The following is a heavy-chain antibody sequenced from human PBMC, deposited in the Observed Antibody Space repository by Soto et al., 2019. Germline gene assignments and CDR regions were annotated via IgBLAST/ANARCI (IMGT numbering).Heavy chain of an antibody. CDR2: ISSSSSYI. CDR1: GFTFSSYS. Sequence: LRLSCAASGFTFSSYSMNWVRQAPGKGLEWVSSISSSSSYIYYADSVKGRFTISRDNAKNSLYLQMNSLRAEDTAVYYCARDRIGLGSGHYYFDYWGQGTLVTVSS. V-gene: IGHV3-21*01. J-gene: IGHJ4*02. CDR3: ARDRIGLGSGHYYFDY. D-gene: IGHD2-15*01.